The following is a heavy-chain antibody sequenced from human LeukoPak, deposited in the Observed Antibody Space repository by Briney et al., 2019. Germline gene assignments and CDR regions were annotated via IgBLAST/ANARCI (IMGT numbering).Heavy chain of an antibody. Sequence: GGSLTLSCAASGFAFSSYTMNWVRQAPGKGLEWVSSISMSSTYIYYADSVKGRFTISRDNAKNSLYLQMNSLRAEDTAVYYCAITKGYQLLQNWGQGTLVTVSS. D-gene: IGHD2-2*01. CDR3: AITKGYQLLQN. J-gene: IGHJ4*02. CDR2: ISMSSTYI. V-gene: IGHV3-21*01. CDR1: GFAFSSYT.